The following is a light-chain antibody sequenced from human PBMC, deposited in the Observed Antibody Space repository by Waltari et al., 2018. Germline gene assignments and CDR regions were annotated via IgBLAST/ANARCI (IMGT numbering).Light chain of an antibody. J-gene: IGLJ2*01. CDR3: SSYTSATTLSVV. V-gene: IGLV2-14*01. CDR1: RGDVGGYTY. CDR2: EVS. Sequence: QSALTQPASVSGSPGQSIPISCTGPRGDVGGYTYVSWYQQHAGKAPKVIIYEVSKRPSGVSTRFSASKSGDTASLTISGLQAEDEATYYCSSYTSATTLSVVFGGGTKVTVL.